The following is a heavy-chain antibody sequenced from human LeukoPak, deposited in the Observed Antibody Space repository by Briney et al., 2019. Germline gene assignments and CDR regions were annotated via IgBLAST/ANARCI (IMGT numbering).Heavy chain of an antibody. Sequence: SETLSLTCAVYGGSFSGYYWSWIRQPPGKGLEWIGEINHSGSTNYNPSLKSRVTISVDTSKNQFSLKLSSVTAADTAVYYYARQVTLYYYYYYGMDVWGQGTTVTVSS. CDR2: INHSGST. CDR1: GGSFSGYY. CDR3: ARQVTLYYYYYYGMDV. J-gene: IGHJ6*02. D-gene: IGHD2-21*02. V-gene: IGHV4-34*01.